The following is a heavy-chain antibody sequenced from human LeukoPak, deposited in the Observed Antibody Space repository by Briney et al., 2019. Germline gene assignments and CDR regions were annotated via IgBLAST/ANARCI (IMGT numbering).Heavy chain of an antibody. V-gene: IGHV3-66*01. CDR1: GFTVSSNY. D-gene: IGHD2-8*01. J-gene: IGHJ5*02. CDR2: IYSGGST. CDR3: ARSGDLMVSEFDP. Sequence: QAGGSLRLSCAASGFTVSSNYMSWVRQAPGKGLEWVSVIYSGGSTYYADSVKGRFTISRDNSKNTLYLQMNSLRAKDTAVYYCARSGDLMVSEFDPWGQGTLVTVSS.